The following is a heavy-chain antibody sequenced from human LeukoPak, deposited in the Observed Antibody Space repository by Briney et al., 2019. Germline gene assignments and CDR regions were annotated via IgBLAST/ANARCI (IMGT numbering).Heavy chain of an antibody. J-gene: IGHJ4*02. V-gene: IGHV4-39*01. CDR3: ARPADYGGDFDY. CDR1: GGSISSSTYY. D-gene: IGHD4-23*01. Sequence: PSETLSLTCAVSGGSISSSTYYWGWIRQPPGKGQEWIGSIYHSGRTYYNPSLKSRVTISVDTSKNQFSLKLSSVTAADTAVYYCARPADYGGDFDYWGQGALATVSS. CDR2: IYHSGRT.